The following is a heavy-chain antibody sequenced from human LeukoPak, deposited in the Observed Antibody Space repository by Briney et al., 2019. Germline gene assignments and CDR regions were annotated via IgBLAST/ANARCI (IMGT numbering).Heavy chain of an antibody. J-gene: IGHJ4*02. D-gene: IGHD1-26*01. Sequence: ASVKVSCKASGYTFTSYAMHWVRQAPGQRLEWMGWINAGNGNTKYSQKFQGRVTITRDTSASTAYMELSSLRSEDTAVYYCARVPGSGSYGSHFDYWGQGTLVTASS. CDR1: GYTFTSYA. CDR3: ARVPGSGSYGSHFDY. CDR2: INAGNGNT. V-gene: IGHV1-3*01.